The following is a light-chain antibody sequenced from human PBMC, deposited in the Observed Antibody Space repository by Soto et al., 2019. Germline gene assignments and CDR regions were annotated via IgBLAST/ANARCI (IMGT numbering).Light chain of an antibody. CDR3: QQYNNWSPT. Sequence: EIVMTQSPATLSVSPGKRATLSCRASQSVSGNLAWYQQKPGQAPRLLIYGASTRATGIPARFSGSGSGTEFTLTISSLQSADFAVYYCQQYNNWSPTFGHGTKVEIK. V-gene: IGKV3D-15*01. J-gene: IGKJ1*01. CDR2: GAS. CDR1: QSVSGN.